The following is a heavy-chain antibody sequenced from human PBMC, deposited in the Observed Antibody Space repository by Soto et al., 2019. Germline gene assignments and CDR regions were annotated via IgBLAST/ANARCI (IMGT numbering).Heavy chain of an antibody. CDR3: ARIQLRYAAFDI. CDR2: ISSSSSYI. J-gene: IGHJ3*02. V-gene: IGHV3-21*01. CDR1: GFTFSIYG. D-gene: IGHD6-6*01. Sequence: GCSSGLSCAASGFTFSIYGMTGARQAPGKGLEGVSSISSSSSYIYYADSVKGRFTISRDNAKNSLYLQMNSLRAEDTAVYYCARIQLRYAAFDIWGKGTMVPVSS.